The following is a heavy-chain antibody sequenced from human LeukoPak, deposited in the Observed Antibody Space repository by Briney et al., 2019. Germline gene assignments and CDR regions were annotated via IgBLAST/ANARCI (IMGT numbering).Heavy chain of an antibody. CDR2: ISYDGSNK. D-gene: IGHD3-22*01. V-gene: IGHV3-30*18. J-gene: IGHJ4*02. CDR3: AKDTGYYYDSSNYWV. CDR1: GFTLSSYG. Sequence: GRSLRLSCAASGFTLSSYGMHWVRQAPGKGLEWVAVISYDGSNKYYADSVKGRFTISRDNSKNTLYLQMNSLRAEDTAVYYCAKDTGYYYDSSNYWVWGQGTLVTVSS.